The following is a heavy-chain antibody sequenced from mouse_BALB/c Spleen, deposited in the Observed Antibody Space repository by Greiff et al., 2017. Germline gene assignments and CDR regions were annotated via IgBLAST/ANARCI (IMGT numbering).Heavy chain of an antibody. CDR1: GYTFTSYY. CDR3: TRTYDYEEAWFAY. V-gene: IGHV1S81*02. CDR2: INPSNGGT. J-gene: IGHJ3*01. Sequence: VQLQQSGAELVKPGASVKLSCKASGYTFTSYYMYWVKQRPGQGLEWIGEINPSNGGTNFNEKFKSKATLTVDKSSSTAYMQLSSLTSEDSAVYYCTRTYDYEEAWFAYWGQGTLVTVSA. D-gene: IGHD2-4*01.